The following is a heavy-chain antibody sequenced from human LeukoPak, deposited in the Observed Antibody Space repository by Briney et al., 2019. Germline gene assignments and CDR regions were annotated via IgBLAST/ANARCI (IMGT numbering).Heavy chain of an antibody. CDR3: ARGDSSSWYRFDY. J-gene: IGHJ4*02. CDR2: INPNSGGT. CDR1: GYTFTGYY. V-gene: IGHV1-2*02. D-gene: IGHD6-13*01. Sequence: ASVKVSCKASGYTFTGYYMHWVRQAPGQGLEWMGWINPNSGGTNYAQKFQGRVTMTRDTSISTAYMELSRLRSDDTAVYHCARGDSSSWYRFDYWGQGTLVTVSS.